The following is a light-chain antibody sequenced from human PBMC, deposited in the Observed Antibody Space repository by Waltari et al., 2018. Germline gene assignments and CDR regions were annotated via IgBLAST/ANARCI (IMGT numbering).Light chain of an antibody. CDR1: RSNIGANYD. CDR3: HSYDTSLTTWV. V-gene: IGLV1-40*01. CDR2: GNT. J-gene: IGLJ3*02. Sequence: QSALTQPPSISGAPGQRVTIACAGRRSNIGANYDVQWYQQLPGSAPRLLIHGNTNRPSGVPERFSGSKSGTSASLAITGLQAEDEADYYCHSYDTSLTTWVFGGGTTLTVL.